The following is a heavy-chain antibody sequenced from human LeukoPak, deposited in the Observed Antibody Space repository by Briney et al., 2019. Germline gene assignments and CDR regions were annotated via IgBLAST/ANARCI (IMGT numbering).Heavy chain of an antibody. CDR3: ARADPYYYYGMDV. D-gene: IGHD3-16*01. J-gene: IGHJ6*02. V-gene: IGHV1-46*01. Sequence: ASVKVSCKASGYTFTRYYMHWVRQAPGQGLEWMGITNPSGGSTSYAQKFQGRVTMTRDTSTSTVYMELSSLSSEDTAVYYCARADPYYYYGMDVWGQGTTVTVSS. CDR2: TNPSGGST. CDR1: GYTFTRYY.